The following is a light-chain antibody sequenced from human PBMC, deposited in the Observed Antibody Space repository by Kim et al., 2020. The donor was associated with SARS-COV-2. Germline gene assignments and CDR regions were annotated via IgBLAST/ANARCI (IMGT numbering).Light chain of an antibody. CDR3: QQYGGSSRRT. CDR1: QSVSGTY. J-gene: IGKJ1*01. V-gene: IGKV3-20*01. Sequence: EVVLTQSPGTLSLSPGERATLSCRASQSVSGTYLAWYQQKPGQAPRLLIYGASSRATGIPDRISGSGSGTDFTLTISRLEPEDFAVYYGQQYGGSSRRTFGQGTKVYIK. CDR2: GAS.